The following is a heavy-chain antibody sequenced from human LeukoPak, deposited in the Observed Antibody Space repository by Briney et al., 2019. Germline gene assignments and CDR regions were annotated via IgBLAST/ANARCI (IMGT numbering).Heavy chain of an antibody. CDR1: EFNFNNYG. CDR2: IWYDGSNK. J-gene: IGHJ4*02. Sequence: GRSLRLSCAASEFNFNNYGMHWVRQTPGKGLEWVAVIWYDGSNKYYADAVKGRFTVSRDNSKNTLFLRMNNLRAEDTAVYYCASGIDRVGGSVDFWGRGTLVTVSS. D-gene: IGHD1-26*01. V-gene: IGHV3-33*03. CDR3: ASGIDRVGGSVDF.